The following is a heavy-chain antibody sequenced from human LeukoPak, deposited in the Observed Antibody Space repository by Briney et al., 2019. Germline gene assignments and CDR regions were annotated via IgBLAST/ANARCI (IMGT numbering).Heavy chain of an antibody. V-gene: IGHV3-21*04. CDR1: EFTFSSYS. D-gene: IGHD4-11*01. Sequence: NPGGSLRLSCAASEFTFSSYSMNWVRQAPGKGLEWVSTFKTNSGQVYHAESVRGRFTISGDNSKNTVYLQMSSLRAEDTALYYCARSVPDYTRFDYWGQGALVTVSP. CDR2: FKTNSGQV. J-gene: IGHJ4*02. CDR3: ARSVPDYTRFDY.